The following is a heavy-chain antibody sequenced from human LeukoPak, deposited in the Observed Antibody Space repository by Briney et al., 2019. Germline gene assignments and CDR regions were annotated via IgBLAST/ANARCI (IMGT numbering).Heavy chain of an antibody. CDR3: ARVSSARNGFDY. V-gene: IGHV4-31*03. CDR1: GGSLSSGGYY. D-gene: IGHD1-14*01. Sequence: SETLSLTCTVSGGSLSSGGYYWGWIRKHPGMGLEWIGSIYYSGSTYYTPSLKSRVDISVDTSKSQFALNLTSVTAADTAVYYCARVSSARNGFDYWGQGTLVTVSS. CDR2: IYYSGST. J-gene: IGHJ4*02.